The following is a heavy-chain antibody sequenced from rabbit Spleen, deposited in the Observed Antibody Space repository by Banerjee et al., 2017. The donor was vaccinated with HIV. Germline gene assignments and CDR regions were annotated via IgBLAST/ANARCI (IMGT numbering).Heavy chain of an antibody. J-gene: IGHJ6*01. Sequence: QSLEESGGGLVQPEGSLTLTCTASGFSFNNKHYICWVRQAPGKGLEWIACIDTGISGFTYFATWAKGRFTCSKTSSTTVTLQMTRLTAADTATYFCARDTSSSFSSYGMDLWGQGTLVTVS. CDR3: ARDTSSSFSSYGMDL. CDR1: GFSFNNKHY. CDR2: IDTGISGFT. V-gene: IGHV1S40*01. D-gene: IGHD1-1*01.